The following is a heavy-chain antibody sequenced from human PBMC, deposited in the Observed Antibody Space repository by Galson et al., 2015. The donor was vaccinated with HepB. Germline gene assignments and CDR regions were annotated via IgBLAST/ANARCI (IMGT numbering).Heavy chain of an antibody. D-gene: IGHD2-21*01. CDR3: ARIPGAS. Sequence: SLRLSCAASGFTVSNNHMGWVRQAPGKGLEWVSGIYSGGTTYYADSVKGRFTISRDNSKNILYLQMNSLRAEDTAVYYCARIPGASWGQGTLVTVSS. CDR1: GFTVSNNH. V-gene: IGHV3-53*01. CDR2: IYSGGTT. J-gene: IGHJ5*02.